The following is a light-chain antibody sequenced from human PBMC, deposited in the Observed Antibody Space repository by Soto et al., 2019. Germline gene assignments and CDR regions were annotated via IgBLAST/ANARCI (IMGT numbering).Light chain of an antibody. CDR3: SSYTSSSAYV. CDR2: DVS. J-gene: IGLJ1*01. CDR1: SSDVGGYNY. V-gene: IGLV2-14*01. Sequence: QPASVSGSPGQSITISCTGTSSDVGGYNYVSWYQQHPGKAPKLMIYDVSNRPSGVSNRFSGSKSGNTASLTISGLQAEDEADYYCSSYTSSSAYVFGTGTKLTVL.